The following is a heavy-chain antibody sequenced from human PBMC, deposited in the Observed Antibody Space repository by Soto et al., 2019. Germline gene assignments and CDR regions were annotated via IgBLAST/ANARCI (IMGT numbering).Heavy chain of an antibody. CDR2: INDSGRT. V-gene: IGHV4-34*01. Sequence: PSETLSLTCTVSGGSISSYYWSWIRQSPGRGLEWIGEINDSGRTNYNPSLKSRVTFSVDTSKNHFSLNLSSVTVADATVYYCARGRVAGLSYYYGMDVWGQGTTVTVSS. D-gene: IGHD6-19*01. J-gene: IGHJ6*02. CDR3: ARGRVAGLSYYYGMDV. CDR1: GGSISSYY.